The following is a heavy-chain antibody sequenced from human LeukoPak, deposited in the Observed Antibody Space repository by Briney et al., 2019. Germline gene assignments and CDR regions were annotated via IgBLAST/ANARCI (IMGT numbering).Heavy chain of an antibody. V-gene: IGHV3-33*06. J-gene: IGHJ4*02. CDR3: AKDYSGSPAYFDY. CDR2: IWYDGSNK. Sequence: GGSLRLSCAAYGFTFSSYGMRWVRQAPGKGLEWVAVIWYDGSNKYYANSVKGRFTISRDNSKNPLYLQMNSLRAEDTAVYYCAKDYSGSPAYFDYWGQGTLVTVSS. D-gene: IGHD1-26*01. CDR1: GFTFSSYG.